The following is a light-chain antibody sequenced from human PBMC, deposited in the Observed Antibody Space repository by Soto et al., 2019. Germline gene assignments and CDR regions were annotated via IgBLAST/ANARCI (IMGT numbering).Light chain of an antibody. CDR3: HQYNSYSPPT. V-gene: IGKV1-5*01. Sequence: DHHKTQRAFTLSASVGDRVPLPCRASQSISRWLAWYQQKPGKAPSLLIYGVSSLQSGVPSRFSGSGSGTEYTLTISSLQPDDFVTYYCHQYNSYSPPTFGQGTKVDIK. J-gene: IGKJ1*01. CDR1: QSISRW. CDR2: GVS.